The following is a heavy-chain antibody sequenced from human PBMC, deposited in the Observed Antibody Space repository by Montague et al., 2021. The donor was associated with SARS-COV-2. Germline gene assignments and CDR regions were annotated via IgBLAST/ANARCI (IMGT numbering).Heavy chain of an antibody. V-gene: IGHV4-34*01. Sequence: ETLSLTCAVYGGSFSGYYWSWIRQPPGKGLEWIGEINHSGSTNXXXSXXXRVTISVDTPKNQFSLKLSSVTAADTAVYYCARVFPRWLQFDPYFDYWGQGTLVTVSS. CDR3: ARVFPRWLQFDPYFDY. CDR2: INHSGST. CDR1: GGSFSGYY. J-gene: IGHJ4*02. D-gene: IGHD5-24*01.